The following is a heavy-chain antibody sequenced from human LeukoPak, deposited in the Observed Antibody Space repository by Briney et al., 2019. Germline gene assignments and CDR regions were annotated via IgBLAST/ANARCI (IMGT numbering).Heavy chain of an antibody. CDR1: GFTFSNYW. D-gene: IGHD6-19*01. CDR3: ARDFGSGWRHHYYYMDV. V-gene: IGHV3-30*03. CDR2: ISYDGSNK. Sequence: GGSLRLSCAASGFTFSNYWMHWVRQAPGKGLEWVALISYDGSNKYYADSVKGRFTISRDNSKNTLYLQMNTLRDEDTAVYYCARDFGSGWRHHYYYMDVWGKGTTVTVSS. J-gene: IGHJ6*03.